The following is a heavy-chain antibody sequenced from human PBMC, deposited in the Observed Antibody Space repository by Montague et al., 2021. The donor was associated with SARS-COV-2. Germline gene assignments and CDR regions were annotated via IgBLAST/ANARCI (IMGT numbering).Heavy chain of an antibody. D-gene: IGHD1-20*01. CDR2: IFHSGIT. V-gene: IGHV4-59*13. CDR3: AITEYNWNDWFDP. CDR1: GGSISSYY. Sequence: SETLSLTCSVSGGSISSYYWSWIRQSPGKGLEWIGYIFHSGITDYNPSLKSRVTISADMSKNQFSLQLNSVTAADSAVYYCAITEYNWNDWFDPWGQGTLVTVSS. J-gene: IGHJ5*02.